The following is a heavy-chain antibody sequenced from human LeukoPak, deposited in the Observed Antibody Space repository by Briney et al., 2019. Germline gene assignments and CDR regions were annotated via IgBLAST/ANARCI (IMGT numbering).Heavy chain of an antibody. CDR3: ARNYHQRYGSGSHPCDY. Sequence: ASVKVSCKVSGYTLTELSMHWVRQAPGKGLEWMGGFDPEDGETIYAQKFQGRVTMTEDTSTDTAYMELSSLRSEDTAVYYCARNYHQRYGSGSHPCDYWGQGTLVTVSS. V-gene: IGHV1-24*01. CDR1: GYTLTELS. CDR2: FDPEDGET. D-gene: IGHD3-10*01. J-gene: IGHJ4*02.